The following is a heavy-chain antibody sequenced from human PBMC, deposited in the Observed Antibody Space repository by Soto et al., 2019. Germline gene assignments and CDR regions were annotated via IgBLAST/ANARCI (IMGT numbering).Heavy chain of an antibody. CDR1: GDSMSSSDYY. Sequence: QLQLHESGPGLVKPSETLSLTCAVSGDSMSSSDYYWGWIRQPPGKGLEWIGSIYYSGRPYYNPSIQSRVAISVDTSKNQFSLKLKSVTAADTAIYYCARRTVNIRTFYSGLKTHCFDYWGQGAPVTVSS. CDR3: ARRTVNIRTFYSGLKTHCFDY. J-gene: IGHJ4*02. V-gene: IGHV4-39*01. CDR2: IYYSGRP. D-gene: IGHD6-19*01.